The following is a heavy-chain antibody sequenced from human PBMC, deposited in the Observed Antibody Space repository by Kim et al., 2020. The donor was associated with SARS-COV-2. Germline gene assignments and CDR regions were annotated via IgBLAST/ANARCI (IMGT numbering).Heavy chain of an antibody. V-gene: IGHV1-46*01. CDR3: ARDLPSGWIGGSPSHFYYGMDV. J-gene: IGHJ6*02. CDR2: INPSGGST. CDR1: GYTFTSYY. Sequence: ASVKVSCKASGYTFTSYYMHWVRQAPGQGLEWMGIINPSGGSTSYAQKFQGRVTMTRDTSTSTVYMELSSLRSEDTAVYYCARDLPSGWIGGSPSHFYYGMDVWGQGTTVTVSS. D-gene: IGHD1-26*01.